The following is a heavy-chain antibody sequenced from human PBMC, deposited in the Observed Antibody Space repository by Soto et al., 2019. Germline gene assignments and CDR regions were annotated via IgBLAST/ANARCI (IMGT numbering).Heavy chain of an antibody. CDR2: INAGNGNT. D-gene: IGHD3-10*01. Sequence: ASVKVSCKASGYTFTSYAMHWVRQAPGQRLEWMGWINAGNGNTKYSQKFQGRVTITRDTSASTAYMELSGPRSEDTAVYSCARDLGFGLSDYWGQGTLVTVSS. CDR1: GYTFTSYA. V-gene: IGHV1-3*01. CDR3: ARDLGFGLSDY. J-gene: IGHJ4*02.